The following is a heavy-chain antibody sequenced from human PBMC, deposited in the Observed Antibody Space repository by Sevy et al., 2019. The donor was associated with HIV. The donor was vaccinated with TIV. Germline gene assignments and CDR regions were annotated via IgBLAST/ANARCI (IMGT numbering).Heavy chain of an antibody. J-gene: IGHJ4*02. CDR3: AGNFRGVMD. CDR1: GGSISSGGYY. CDR2: IYYSGST. V-gene: IGHV4-31*03. Sequence: SETLSLTCTVSGGSISSGGYYWSWIRQHPGKGMEWIGYIYYSGSTYYNPSLKSRVTISVDTSKNQFSLKRCSVTAADTAVYYCAGNFRGVMDWGQGTLVTVSS. D-gene: IGHD3-10*01.